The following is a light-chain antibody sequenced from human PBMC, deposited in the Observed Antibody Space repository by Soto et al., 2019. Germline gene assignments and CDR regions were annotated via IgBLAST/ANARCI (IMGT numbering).Light chain of an antibody. CDR3: QLLDTYPPMYI. CDR1: EGISSA. Sequence: IQLTQSPLSLSASVGDRVTITCRASEGISSALAWYQQKPGRPPKLLIYDASTLESGVPSRFSGSGSGTDFTLTISSLQPEDLATYYCQLLDTYPPMYIFGQGTKLEIK. V-gene: IGKV1-13*02. J-gene: IGKJ2*01. CDR2: DAS.